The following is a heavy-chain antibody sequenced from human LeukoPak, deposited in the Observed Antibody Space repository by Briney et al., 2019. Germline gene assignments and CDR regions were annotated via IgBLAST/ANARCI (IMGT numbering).Heavy chain of an antibody. Sequence: SETLSLTCAVYGGSFSGYYWSWIRQPPGKGLEWIGEINHSGSTNYNPSLKSRVTISVDTSKNQFSLKLSSVTAADTAVYYCATPQSITIFGVVSGSIFHSMDVWGKGTTVTVSS. V-gene: IGHV4-34*01. J-gene: IGHJ6*04. CDR1: GGSFSGYY. CDR2: INHSGST. D-gene: IGHD3-3*01. CDR3: ATPQSITIFGVVSGSIFHSMDV.